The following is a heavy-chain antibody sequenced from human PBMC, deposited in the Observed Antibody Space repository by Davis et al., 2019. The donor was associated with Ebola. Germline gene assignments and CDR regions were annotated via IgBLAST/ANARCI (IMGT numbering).Heavy chain of an antibody. CDR2: ISYDGIDK. J-gene: IGHJ4*02. Sequence: GGSLRLSCAASGFTFSTYTMHWVRKAPGKGLDWVSLISYDGIDKYYADSVKGRFTISRDNSKNTLYLQMNSLRDEDTAVYYCARASDNFDCLLSDFDYWGQGTLVTVSS. D-gene: IGHD3-9*01. V-gene: IGHV3-30-3*01. CDR3: ARASDNFDCLLSDFDY. CDR1: GFTFSTYT.